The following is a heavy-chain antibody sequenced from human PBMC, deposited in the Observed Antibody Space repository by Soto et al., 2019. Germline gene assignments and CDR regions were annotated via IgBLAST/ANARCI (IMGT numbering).Heavy chain of an antibody. Sequence: QVQLVQSGAEVKKPGASVKVSCKASGYTFTSYYMHWVRQAPGQGLEWMGIINPSGGSTSYAQKFQGRVTRTRDTSTSTVDMELSSLRSEDTAVDYCARGDCSGGSGYVPRAPLDYWGQGTLVTVSS. V-gene: IGHV1-46*01. D-gene: IGHD2-15*01. CDR3: ARGDCSGGSGYVPRAPLDY. J-gene: IGHJ4*02. CDR2: INPSGGST. CDR1: GYTFTSYY.